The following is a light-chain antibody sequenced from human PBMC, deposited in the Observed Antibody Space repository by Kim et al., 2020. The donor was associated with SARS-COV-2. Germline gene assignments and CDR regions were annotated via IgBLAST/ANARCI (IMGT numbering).Light chain of an antibody. J-gene: IGKJ2*01. V-gene: IGKV3-15*01. CDR2: GAS. Sequence: VSLGDRVPLSCRASERVGSNLAWYQQKSGQAPRLLIYGASTRATGVAARFSGGGSGTEFSLTISSLQSEDFAVYHCQQYYNWPPYTFGQGTKVEIK. CDR1: ERVGSN. CDR3: QQYYNWPPYT.